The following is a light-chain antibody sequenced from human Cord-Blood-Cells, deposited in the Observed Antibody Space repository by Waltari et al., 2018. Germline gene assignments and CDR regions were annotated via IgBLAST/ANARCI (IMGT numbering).Light chain of an antibody. Sequence: QSALTQPASVSGSPGQSITISCTGTSSDVGSYNLVSWYQQHPGKAPKLMIYEGSKRSSGVSNRFSGSNSSNTASLTISGLQAEDEADYYCCSYAGSSTLVFGGGTKLTVL. CDR2: EGS. CDR3: CSYAGSSTLV. J-gene: IGLJ2*01. V-gene: IGLV2-23*01. CDR1: SSDVGSYNL.